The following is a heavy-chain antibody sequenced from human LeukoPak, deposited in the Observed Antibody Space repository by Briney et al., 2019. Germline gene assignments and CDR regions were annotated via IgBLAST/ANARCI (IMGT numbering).Heavy chain of an antibody. CDR3: ARDTYYYDSSGYMGLDY. D-gene: IGHD3-22*01. CDR1: GYTFTSYG. Sequence: GASVKVSCKASGYTFTSYGISWVRRAPGQGLEWMGWISAYNGNTNYAQKLQGRVTMTTDTSTSTAYMELRSLRSDDTAVYYCARDTYYYDSSGYMGLDYWGQGTLVTVSS. CDR2: ISAYNGNT. V-gene: IGHV1-18*01. J-gene: IGHJ4*02.